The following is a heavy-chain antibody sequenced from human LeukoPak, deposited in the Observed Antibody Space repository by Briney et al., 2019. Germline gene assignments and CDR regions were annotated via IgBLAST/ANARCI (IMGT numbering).Heavy chain of an antibody. CDR2: ISYDGSNK. Sequence: GGSLRLSCAASGFTFSSYAMHWVRQAPGKGLEWVAVISYDGSNKYYADSVKGRFTISRDNSKNTLYLQMNSLRAEDTAVYYCAREGESMVRGLDYWGQGTLVTVSS. V-gene: IGHV3-30-3*01. D-gene: IGHD3-10*01. J-gene: IGHJ4*02. CDR3: AREGESMVRGLDY. CDR1: GFTFSSYA.